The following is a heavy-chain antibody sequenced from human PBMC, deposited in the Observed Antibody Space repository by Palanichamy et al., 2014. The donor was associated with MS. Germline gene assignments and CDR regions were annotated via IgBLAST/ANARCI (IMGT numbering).Heavy chain of an antibody. CDR2: IIPVLDRT. J-gene: IGHJ6*02. CDR3: ATEDSWNPYGMDV. D-gene: IGHD1-1*01. CDR1: GGTFSKYT. V-gene: IGHV1-69*08. Sequence: QVQLVQSGAEVKKPGSSAKVSCKTSGGTFSKYTISWVRQAPGQGLEWMGRIIPVLDRTNYSQKFQGRVTITADKSTSTAYMDLSTLRSEDTAVYYCATEDSWNPYGMDVWGQGTTVTVS.